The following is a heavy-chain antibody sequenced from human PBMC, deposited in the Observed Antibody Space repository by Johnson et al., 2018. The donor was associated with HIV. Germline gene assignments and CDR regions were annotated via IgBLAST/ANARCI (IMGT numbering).Heavy chain of an antibody. V-gene: IGHV3-11*04. Sequence: QVQLVESGGGLVQPGGSLRLSCAASGLTFSDYDMSWIRQAPGKGLEWVSYISSSGSTIYYADSVEGRFTISRDNAKNSLYLQMNSLRVEDTAVYYCAKDFVAFWGRPADAFDIWGQGAMVTVSS. CDR2: ISSSGSTI. D-gene: IGHD3-16*01. CDR3: AKDFVAFWGRPADAFDI. J-gene: IGHJ3*02. CDR1: GLTFSDYD.